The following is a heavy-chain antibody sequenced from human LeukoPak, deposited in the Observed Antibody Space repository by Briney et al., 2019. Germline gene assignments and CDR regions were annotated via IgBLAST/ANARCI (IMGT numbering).Heavy chain of an antibody. D-gene: IGHD2-2*01. CDR1: GFTFSNYA. CDR3: AHGAMYQLDY. V-gene: IGHV3-23*01. CDR2: ISGSGGST. Sequence: GGSLRLSCAASGFTFSNYAMSWVRQAPGKGLEWVSAISGSGGSTYYADSVKGRFTISRDNSKNTLFLQMNSLRAEDTAVYYCAHGAMYQLDYWGQGTLVTVSS. J-gene: IGHJ4*02.